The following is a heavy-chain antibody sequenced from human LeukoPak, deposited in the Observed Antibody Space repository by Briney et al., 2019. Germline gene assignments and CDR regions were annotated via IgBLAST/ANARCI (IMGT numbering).Heavy chain of an antibody. Sequence: GGSLRLSCAASGFTFSSYAMSWVRQAPGKGLEWVSAISGSGGSTYYADSVKGRFTISRDNSKNTLYLQMGSLRAEDMAVYYCAGLFRHLDYWGQGTLVTVSS. V-gene: IGHV3-23*01. CDR3: AGLFRHLDY. D-gene: IGHD3-10*01. CDR1: GFTFSSYA. CDR2: ISGSGGST. J-gene: IGHJ4*02.